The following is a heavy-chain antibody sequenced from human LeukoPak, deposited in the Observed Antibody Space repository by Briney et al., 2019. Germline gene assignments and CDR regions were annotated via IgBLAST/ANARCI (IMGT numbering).Heavy chain of an antibody. CDR3: ARDWGGYSGYDPLWYFDL. V-gene: IGHV1-46*01. CDR2: INPSGGST. CDR1: GYTFTSYY. Sequence: ASVKVSYKASGYTFTSYYMHWVRQAPGQGLEWMGIINPSGGSTSYAQKFQGRVTMTRDTSTSTVYMELSSLRSEDTAVYYCARDWGGYSGYDPLWYFDLWGRGTLVTVSS. J-gene: IGHJ2*01. D-gene: IGHD5-12*01.